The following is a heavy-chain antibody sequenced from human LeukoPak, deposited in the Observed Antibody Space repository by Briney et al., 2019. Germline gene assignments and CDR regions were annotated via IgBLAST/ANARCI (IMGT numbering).Heavy chain of an antibody. J-gene: IGHJ6*03. CDR3: ARQVLKRLERRDYYYMDV. CDR2: IYYSGST. CDR1: GGSISSYY. D-gene: IGHD1-1*01. V-gene: IGHV4-59*08. Sequence: SETLSLTCTVSGGSISSYYWTWIRKPPGKGLEWIGYIYYSGSTNYNPSLKIRVTISVDTSKNQFSLKLSSVTAADTAVYYCARQVLKRLERRDYYYMDVWGKGTTVTVSS.